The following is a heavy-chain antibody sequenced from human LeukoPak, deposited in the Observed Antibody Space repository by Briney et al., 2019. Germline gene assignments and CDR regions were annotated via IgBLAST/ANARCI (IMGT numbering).Heavy chain of an antibody. V-gene: IGHV4-39*07. CDR2: IFYSAST. J-gene: IGHJ4*02. Sequence: SETLSLTCTVSGGSISSTSFYWGWIRQPPGKGLEWIGSIFYSASTYYNPSLKSRVTMSVDTSKNQFSLKLSSVTAADTAVYYCARYIGYSYGVYWGQGTLVTVSS. CDR1: GGSISSTSFY. CDR3: ARYIGYSYGVY. D-gene: IGHD5-18*01.